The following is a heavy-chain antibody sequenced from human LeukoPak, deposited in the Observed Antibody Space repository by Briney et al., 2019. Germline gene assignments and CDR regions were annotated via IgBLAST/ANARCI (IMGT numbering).Heavy chain of an antibody. V-gene: IGHV3-23*01. Sequence: GSLRLSCAASGFTFSSYGMSWVRQAPGKGLEWVSAISGSGGSTYYADSVKGRFTISRDNSKNTLYLQMNSLRAEDTAVYYCAKVRMGGGGQRPFDYWGQGTLVTVSS. CDR2: ISGSGGST. CDR1: GFTFSSYG. D-gene: IGHD2-21*01. CDR3: AKVRMGGGGQRPFDY. J-gene: IGHJ4*02.